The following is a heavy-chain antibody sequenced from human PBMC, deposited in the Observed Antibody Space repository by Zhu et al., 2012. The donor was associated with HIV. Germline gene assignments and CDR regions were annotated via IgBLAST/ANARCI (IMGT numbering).Heavy chain of an antibody. V-gene: IGHV4-34*01. CDR2: INHGGNT. Sequence: QVQLHQWGAGLLKPSETLSLTCAVYGGSFSGYYWTWIRQPPGKGLEWIGEINHGGNTNYNPSLKSRVTISVDTSKKQFSLKLSSVTAADTAVYYCARLSVRGLTFLDYWGQGSLVTVSS. CDR1: GGSFSGYY. D-gene: IGHD3-10*01. CDR3: ARLSVRGLTFLDY. J-gene: IGHJ4*02.